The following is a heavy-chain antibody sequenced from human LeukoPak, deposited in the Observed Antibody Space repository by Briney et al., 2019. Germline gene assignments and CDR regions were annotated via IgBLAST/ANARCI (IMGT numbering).Heavy chain of an antibody. J-gene: IGHJ3*02. D-gene: IGHD2-15*01. CDR2: FDPEDGET. Sequence: ASVKVSCKVSGYTLTELSMHWVRQAPGKGLEWMGGFDPEDGETIYAQKFQGRVTMTEDTSTDTAYMELSSLRSEDTAVYYCATARYCSGGSCSALLGRAFRMWGQGTMLTVFS. CDR3: ATARYCSGGSCSALLGRAFRM. V-gene: IGHV1-24*01. CDR1: GYTLTELS.